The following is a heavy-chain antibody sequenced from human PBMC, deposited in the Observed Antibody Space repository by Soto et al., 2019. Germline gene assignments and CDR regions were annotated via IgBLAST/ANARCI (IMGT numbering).Heavy chain of an antibody. Sequence: QVQLQESGPGLVKPSQTLSLTCTVSGGSITSDYSCWSWIRQPPGEGLVWIGHIFDSGTTYTNPSLRSQVAISLDTSKNHFSLTLSSVTAADTAVYYCARGPSGDKVHYWGQGALVTVSS. CDR3: ARGPSGDKVHY. CDR1: GGSITSDYSC. V-gene: IGHV4-30-4*01. CDR2: IFDSGTT. J-gene: IGHJ4*02. D-gene: IGHD7-27*01.